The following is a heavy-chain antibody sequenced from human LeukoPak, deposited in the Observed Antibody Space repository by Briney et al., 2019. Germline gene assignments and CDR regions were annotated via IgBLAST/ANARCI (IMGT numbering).Heavy chain of an antibody. Sequence: GGSLRLSCAASGFNFGDSRMTWVRQAPGKGLQWVASVNQDGTEKHFLDSVEGRFTISRDNAKKSLYLQMSSLRPEDTALYFCVKGDWYFESWGQGTLVTVSS. CDR1: GFNFGDSR. CDR2: VNQDGTEK. CDR3: VKGDWYFES. D-gene: IGHD2-21*01. V-gene: IGHV3-7*04. J-gene: IGHJ4*02.